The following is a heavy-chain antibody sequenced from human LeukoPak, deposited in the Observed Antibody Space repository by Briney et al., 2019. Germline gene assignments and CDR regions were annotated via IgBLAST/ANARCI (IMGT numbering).Heavy chain of an antibody. J-gene: IGHJ6*04. D-gene: IGHD3-10*01. Sequence: KPGGSLRLSCAASGFTFSSYSMNWVRQAPGKGLEWVSSISSSSSYIYYADSVKGRFTISRDNAENSLYLQMNSLRAEDTAVYYCPRVGDGSGSYYPYYYYYGMDVWGKGTTVTVSS. V-gene: IGHV3-21*01. CDR1: GFTFSSYS. CDR2: ISSSSSYI. CDR3: PRVGDGSGSYYPYYYYYGMDV.